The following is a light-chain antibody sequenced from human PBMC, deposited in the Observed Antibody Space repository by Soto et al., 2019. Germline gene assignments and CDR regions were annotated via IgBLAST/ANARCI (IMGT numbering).Light chain of an antibody. J-gene: IGLJ2*01. V-gene: IGLV4-69*01. CDR2: LNNDASH. Sequence: QPVLTQSPSASASLGASVKFTCPLSSGHSSYAIAWHQQQPEKGPRYLMNLNNDASHTKGDGIPDRFSGSSSGAERYLTISSLQSEDEADYYCQTWGTDIGVFGGGTKVTVL. CDR3: QTWGTDIGV. CDR1: SGHSSYA.